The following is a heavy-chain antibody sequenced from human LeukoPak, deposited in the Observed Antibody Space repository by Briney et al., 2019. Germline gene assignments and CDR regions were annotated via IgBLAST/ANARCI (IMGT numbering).Heavy chain of an antibody. D-gene: IGHD3-22*01. J-gene: IGHJ1*01. CDR3: VKADYYDTSNYYYRYFQY. Sequence: GGSLRLSCSASRFTFSSYTMHWVRQAPGKGLEYVSAISSNGGSTYYADSVKGRFTISRDNSKNTLYLQMSSLRAEDTAVYYCVKADYYDTSNYYYRYFQYWGQGTLVTVSS. V-gene: IGHV3-64D*09. CDR1: RFTFSSYT. CDR2: ISSNGGST.